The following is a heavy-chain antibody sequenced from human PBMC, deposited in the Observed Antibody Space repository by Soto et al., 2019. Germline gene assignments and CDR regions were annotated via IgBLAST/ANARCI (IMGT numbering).Heavy chain of an antibody. D-gene: IGHD3-22*01. CDR3: ARGASGDSSANYYGFDV. CDR1: GFTFSDYY. J-gene: IGHJ6*02. V-gene: IGHV3-72*01. Sequence: GGSLRLSCAASGFTFSDYYMDWVRQTPGKGLDWVGRSRNKAQSYTTKYAASVQGRFTVSRDGSKNSFYLQMDSLKTDDSAVYYCARGASGDSSANYYGFDVWGQGTTVTVS. CDR2: SRNKAQSYTT.